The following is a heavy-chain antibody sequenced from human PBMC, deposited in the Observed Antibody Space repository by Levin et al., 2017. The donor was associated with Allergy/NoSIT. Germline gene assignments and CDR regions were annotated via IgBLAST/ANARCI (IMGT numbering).Heavy chain of an antibody. D-gene: IGHD3-3*01. J-gene: IGHJ4*02. CDR1: GFTYHKYA. CDR2: IGDFGDAT. CDR3: AKDRGINSSGFGSFDY. Sequence: SCAASGFTYHKYAMTWVRRAPGKGLEWVSTIGDFGDATYYADSVKGRFTISRDNSMNTVYLEINTLRAEDTGLYYCAKDRGINSSGFGSFDYWGQGVQVTVSS. V-gene: IGHV3-23*01.